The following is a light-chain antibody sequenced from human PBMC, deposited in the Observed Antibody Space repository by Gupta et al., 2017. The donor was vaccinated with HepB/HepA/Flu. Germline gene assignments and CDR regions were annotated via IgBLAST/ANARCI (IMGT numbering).Light chain of an antibody. Sequence: QSALTQPASVSGSPGQSITISCTGTSSYVGSYNYVSWYQQHPGKAPKLMIYDVNNRPSGVSNRSAASKSGNAAFPTISGLQAEDDAYYYCTSFTRSNACVVGTGTKLTVL. J-gene: IGLJ1*01. CDR2: DVN. V-gene: IGLV2-14*01. CDR3: TSFTRSNACV. CDR1: SSYVGSYNY.